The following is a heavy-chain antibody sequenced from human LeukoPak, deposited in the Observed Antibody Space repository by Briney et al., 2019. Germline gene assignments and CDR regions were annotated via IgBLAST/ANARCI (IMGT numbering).Heavy chain of an antibody. CDR3: ACRGYYYDSSGFHLNY. D-gene: IGHD3-22*01. Sequence: ASVKVSCKASGYTFTGYYMHWMRQAPGQGLEWMGWINPNSGGTNYAQKFQGRVTMTRDTSISTAYMELSRLRSDDTAVYYCACRGYYYDSSGFHLNYWGQGTLVTVSS. V-gene: IGHV1-2*02. CDR2: INPNSGGT. J-gene: IGHJ4*02. CDR1: GYTFTGYY.